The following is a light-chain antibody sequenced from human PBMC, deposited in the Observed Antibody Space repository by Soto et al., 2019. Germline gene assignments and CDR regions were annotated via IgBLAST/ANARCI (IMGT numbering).Light chain of an antibody. V-gene: IGKV1-27*01. CDR1: QGISNY. J-gene: IGKJ3*01. CDR3: QKCDSAPFT. CDR2: AAS. Sequence: DIQMTQSPSSLSASIGDRITITCRASQGISNYVAWYQQKPGKVPKLLTYAASTLQSGVPSRFSGSGSGTDFTLTISSLQPEDVATYYCQKCDSAPFTFGPGTKVDIK.